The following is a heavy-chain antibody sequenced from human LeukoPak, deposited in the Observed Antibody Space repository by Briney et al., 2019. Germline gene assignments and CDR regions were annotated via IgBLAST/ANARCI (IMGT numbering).Heavy chain of an antibody. Sequence: SKTLSLTCTVSGGSIRSGGYYWGWIRQPPGKGLEWIGTIYYSGTTYYNPSLKSRVTISVDTSKNQFSLKLSSVTAADTAVYYCVTVADAVSWFDPWGQGTLVTVSS. J-gene: IGHJ5*02. CDR3: VTVADAVSWFDP. CDR1: GGSIRSGGYY. D-gene: IGHD6-19*01. CDR2: IYYSGTT. V-gene: IGHV4-39*01.